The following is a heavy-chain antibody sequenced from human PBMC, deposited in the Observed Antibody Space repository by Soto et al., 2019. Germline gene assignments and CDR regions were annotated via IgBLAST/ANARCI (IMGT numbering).Heavy chain of an antibody. CDR1: GCSVSSSSYS. Sequence: PSETLSLTCTVSGCSVSSSSYSWGWIRQSPGKGLEWIGTIYSSENTYYNPSLLSRVTISVDTSKNEFSLRLSSVTAADTAVYYCARHPPVPYYGKGLDYWGQGILVTVSS. V-gene: IGHV4-39*01. CDR2: IYSSENT. CDR3: ARHPPVPYYGKGLDY. J-gene: IGHJ4*02. D-gene: IGHD3-10*01.